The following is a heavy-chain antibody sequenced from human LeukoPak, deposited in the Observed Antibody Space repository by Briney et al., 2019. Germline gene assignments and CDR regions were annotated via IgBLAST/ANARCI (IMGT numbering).Heavy chain of an antibody. D-gene: IGHD3-3*01. CDR2: ISSSSDYR. CDR3: VRNFGKGGFDV. CDR1: GFTFSTYS. Sequence: GGSLRLSCAASGFTFSTYSMNWVRQAPGKGLEWVSSISSSSDYRYYADSVKGRFTVSRDNSKNTLSPQMNSLRAEDTAVYYCVRNFGKGGFDVWGHGTMVAVSS. V-gene: IGHV3-21*01. J-gene: IGHJ3*01.